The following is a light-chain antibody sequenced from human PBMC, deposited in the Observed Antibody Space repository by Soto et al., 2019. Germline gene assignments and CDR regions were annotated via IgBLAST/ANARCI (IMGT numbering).Light chain of an antibody. Sequence: QSALTQPRSMSGSPGQSVTICCTGTSSDVGGYAYVSWYQHHPGKAPQLIIYDVSERPSGVPDRFSGSKSGNTASLTISGLQLEDEADYYCCSYAGTYTWVFGRGTKLTVL. CDR1: SSDVGGYAY. J-gene: IGLJ3*02. V-gene: IGLV2-11*01. CDR3: CSYAGTYTWV. CDR2: DVS.